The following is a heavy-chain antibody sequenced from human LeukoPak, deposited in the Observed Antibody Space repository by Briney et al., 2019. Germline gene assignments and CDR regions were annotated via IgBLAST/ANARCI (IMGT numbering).Heavy chain of an antibody. V-gene: IGHV3-49*04. CDR2: IRSETYGGTA. CDR3: TRAVYCSGGACSFDP. D-gene: IGHD2-15*01. J-gene: IGHJ5*02. CDR1: GFTVSSNY. Sequence: GGSLRLSCAASGFTVSSNYMTWVRQAPGKGLESVGFIRSETYGGTAEYAASVKDRFTISRHDSKSIAYLQMNSLKTEDTAVYYCTRAVYCSGGACSFDPWGQGTLVTVSS.